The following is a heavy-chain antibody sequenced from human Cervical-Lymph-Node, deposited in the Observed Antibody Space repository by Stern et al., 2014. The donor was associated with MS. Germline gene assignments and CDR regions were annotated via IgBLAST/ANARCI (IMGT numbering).Heavy chain of an antibody. J-gene: IGHJ4*02. D-gene: IGHD6-19*01. Sequence: QVQLQESGPGLVKPSETLSLTCTVSGGSVSSGSYYWNWIRQPPGKGLEWIGHIYYSGSTHYNPSLKSRVTISEDTSKNQVSLKLSSVTAADAAVYYCARVYSSGGSVDYWGQGTLVTVSS. CDR1: GGSVSSGSYY. CDR3: ARVYSSGGSVDY. CDR2: IYYSGST. V-gene: IGHV4-61*01.